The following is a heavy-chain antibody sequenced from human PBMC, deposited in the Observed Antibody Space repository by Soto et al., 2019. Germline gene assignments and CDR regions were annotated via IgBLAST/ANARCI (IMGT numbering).Heavy chain of an antibody. CDR1: GGSISSGGYS. Sequence: SETLSLTCAVSGGSISSGGYSWSWIRQPPGKGLEWIGYIYHSGSTYYNPSLKSRVTISVDRSKNQFSPKLSSVTAADTAVYYCARNCGGDCYYGMDVWGQGXTVTVSS. D-gene: IGHD2-21*01. CDR3: ARNCGGDCYYGMDV. V-gene: IGHV4-30-2*01. CDR2: IYHSGST. J-gene: IGHJ6*02.